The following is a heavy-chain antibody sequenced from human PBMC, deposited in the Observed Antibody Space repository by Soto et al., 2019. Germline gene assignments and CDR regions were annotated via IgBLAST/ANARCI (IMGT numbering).Heavy chain of an antibody. CDR3: ARERGPYYGGAFDI. J-gene: IGHJ3*02. CDR1: GYTFTSYD. V-gene: IGHV1-3*01. CDR2: INAGNGNA. Sequence: ASVKVSCKASGYTFTSYDMHWGRQAPGQRLEWMGWINAGNGNAKYSQKFQGRVTITTDTSTSTAYMELSSLRSEDTAVYYCARERGPYYGGAFDIWGQGTMVTVSS. D-gene: IGHD4-17*01.